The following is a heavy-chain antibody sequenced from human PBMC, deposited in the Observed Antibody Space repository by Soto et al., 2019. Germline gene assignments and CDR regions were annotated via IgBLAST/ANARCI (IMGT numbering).Heavy chain of an antibody. CDR1: GDSIITGGYY. J-gene: IGHJ4*02. CDR3: VGGFPWVGFDY. D-gene: IGHD2-15*01. Sequence: QLQLQESGPGLVKPSETLSLTCTVSGDSIITGGYYWGWIRQPPGKGLEWIGNIQYSGTASYSPSLKSRVTISVGTSNTRFSLNLTSVTAADTAVSICVGGFPWVGFDYWGQGTLVTVSS. CDR2: IQYSGTA. V-gene: IGHV4-39*02.